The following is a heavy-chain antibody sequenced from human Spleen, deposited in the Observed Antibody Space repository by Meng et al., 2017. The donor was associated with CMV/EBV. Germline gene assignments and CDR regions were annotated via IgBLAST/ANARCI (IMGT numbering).Heavy chain of an antibody. Sequence: SLKISCAASGFTFDDYAMHWVRQAPGKGLEWVSGISWNSGSIGYADSVKGRFTISRDNAKNSLYLQMNSLRAADTALYYCAKDIEMATSNWGQGTLVTVSS. J-gene: IGHJ4*02. V-gene: IGHV3-9*01. D-gene: IGHD5-24*01. CDR1: GFTFDDYA. CDR3: AKDIEMATSN. CDR2: ISWNSGSI.